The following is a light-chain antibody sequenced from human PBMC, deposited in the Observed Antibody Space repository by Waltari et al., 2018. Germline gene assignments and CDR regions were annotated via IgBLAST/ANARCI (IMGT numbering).Light chain of an antibody. CDR3: SSDTTRDTWV. CDR2: NVT. J-gene: IGLJ3*02. Sequence: WYQQHPGRPHQRIICNVTQRPPGVCSRFSGSKSGNTASLTVSGLQAEDEADYYCSSDTTRDTWVFGGGTKVTVL. V-gene: IGLV2-14*01.